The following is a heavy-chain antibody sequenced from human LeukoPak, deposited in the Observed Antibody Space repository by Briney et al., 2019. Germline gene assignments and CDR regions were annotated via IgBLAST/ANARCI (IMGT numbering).Heavy chain of an antibody. CDR2: NYYSGRT. J-gene: IGHJ6*04. D-gene: IGHD2-2*01. CDR1: GDSISSYY. Sequence: SETLSLTCTVSGDSISSYYWRWIRRPPGKGLEWFGYNYYSGRTNYNPSLKSRVTISVDTSKNQFSLKLSSVTAADTAVYYCARYCSSTSCPGGYYGMDVWGKGTTVTVSS. CDR3: ARYCSSTSCPGGYYGMDV. V-gene: IGHV4-59*01.